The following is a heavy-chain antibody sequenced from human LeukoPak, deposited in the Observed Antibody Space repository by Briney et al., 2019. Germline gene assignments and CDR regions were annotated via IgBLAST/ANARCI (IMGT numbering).Heavy chain of an antibody. Sequence: PGGSLRLSCAASGFTFSSYSTNWVRQAPGKGLEWVSTVSGSAGRTDYADSVKGRFTISRDNSKNTLYLQMNSLRAEDTAVYYCAAAGKGGYYYYYMDVWGKGTTVTVSS. V-gene: IGHV3-23*01. J-gene: IGHJ6*03. CDR2: VSGSAGRT. CDR1: GFTFSSYS. D-gene: IGHD6-13*01. CDR3: AAAGKGGYYYYYMDV.